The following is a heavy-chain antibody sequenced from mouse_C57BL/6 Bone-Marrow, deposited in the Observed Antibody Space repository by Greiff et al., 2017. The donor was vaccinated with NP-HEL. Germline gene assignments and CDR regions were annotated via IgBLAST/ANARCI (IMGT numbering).Heavy chain of an antibody. CDR2: IDPETGGT. V-gene: IGHV1-15*01. Sequence: QVQLQQSGAELVRPGASVTLSCKASGYTFTDYEMHWVKQTPVHGLEWIGAIDPETGGTAYNQKFKGKAILTADKSSSTAYMELRGLTSEDSAVYYCTCSSLYYFDYWGQGTTLTVSS. CDR3: TCSSLYYFDY. CDR1: GYTFTDYE. J-gene: IGHJ2*01. D-gene: IGHD1-1*01.